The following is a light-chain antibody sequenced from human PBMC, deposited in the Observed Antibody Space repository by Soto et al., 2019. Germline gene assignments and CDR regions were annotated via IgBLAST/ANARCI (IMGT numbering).Light chain of an antibody. V-gene: IGKV3-20*01. CDR1: QSVSSRS. J-gene: IGKJ1*01. CDR2: GAS. CDR3: QQYDSSPRT. Sequence: EIVLTQSPGTLSLSPGERATLSCRASQSVSSRSLAWYQQKPGQAPRLLISGASSRAADIPDRFSGSGSGTEFTLTINRLQPEDFEVYYCQQYDSSPRTFGQGTKVDIK.